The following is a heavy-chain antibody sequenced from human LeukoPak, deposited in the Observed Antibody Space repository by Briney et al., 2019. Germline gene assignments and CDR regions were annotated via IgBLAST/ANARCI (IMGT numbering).Heavy chain of an antibody. D-gene: IGHD5-18*01. J-gene: IGHJ4*02. CDR2: IKQDGREK. V-gene: IGHV3-7*01. CDR3: ARVDSGYSDFDY. Sequence: PGGSLRLSCAASGFTFSSYWMSWVRQAPGKGLEWVSNIKQDGREKYYVDSVKGRFTISRDNAKNSLYLQMNSLRAEDTAVYYCARVDSGYSDFDYWGQGTLVTVSS. CDR1: GFTFSSYW.